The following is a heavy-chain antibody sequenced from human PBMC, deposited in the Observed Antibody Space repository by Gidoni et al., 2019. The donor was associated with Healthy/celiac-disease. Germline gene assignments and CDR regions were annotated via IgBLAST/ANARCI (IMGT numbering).Heavy chain of an antibody. Sequence: EVQLVESGGGLVQPGRSLRLSCTASGFPFGCYAMSWFRQAPGKGLGLVGFIRSKSYGGTTEYAASVKGRFTISRDDSKSIAYLQMNSLKTEDTAVYYCTRGGERGYSYGYGYMDVWGKGTTVTVSS. CDR2: IRSKSYGGTT. J-gene: IGHJ6*03. CDR3: TRGGERGYSYGYGYMDV. D-gene: IGHD5-18*01. CDR1: GFPFGCYA. V-gene: IGHV3-49*03.